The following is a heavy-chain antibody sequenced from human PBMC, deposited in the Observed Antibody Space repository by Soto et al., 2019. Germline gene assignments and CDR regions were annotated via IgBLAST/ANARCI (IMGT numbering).Heavy chain of an antibody. CDR3: ARDGIGGTVFRGYLDY. CDR1: GFTFSNYA. D-gene: IGHD1-7*01. Sequence: PGGSLRLSCAASGFTFSNYAMNWVRQAPGKGLEWVSTISGSSGSAYYAESVKGRFTISRDNSKYTLYLQMNSLRAEDTALYYCARDGIGGTVFRGYLDYWGRGTVVTVSS. V-gene: IGHV3-23*01. CDR2: ISGSSGSA. J-gene: IGHJ4*02.